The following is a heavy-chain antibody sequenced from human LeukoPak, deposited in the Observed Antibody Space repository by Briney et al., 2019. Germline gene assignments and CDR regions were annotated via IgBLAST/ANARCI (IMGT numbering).Heavy chain of an antibody. CDR1: GLTFSTYS. CDR2: ISSSSSTI. CDR3: ARAKSSSSWHDY. J-gene: IGHJ4*02. V-gene: IGHV3-48*02. Sequence: GGSLRLSCAASGLTFSTYSMNWVRQAPGKGLEWVSYISSSSSTIYYADSVKGRFTISRDNAKNSLHLQMNTLRDEDTAVYYCARAKSSSSWHDYWGQGTLVTVSS. D-gene: IGHD6-13*01.